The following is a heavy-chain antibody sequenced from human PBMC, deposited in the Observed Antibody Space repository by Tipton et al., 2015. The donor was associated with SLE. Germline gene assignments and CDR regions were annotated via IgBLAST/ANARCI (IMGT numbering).Heavy chain of an antibody. Sequence: QLVQSGAEVKKPGASVKVSCKASGYTFTSYDINWVRQATGQGLEWMGWMNPKSGNTGYAQRFQGRVTMTRNTSTSTAYMELRSLRSEDTAVYYCSRSCSGNYLSPLDYWCQGTLVTVSS. CDR1: GYTFTSYD. D-gene: IGHD3-22*01. CDR2: MNPKSGNT. CDR3: SRSCSGNYLSPLDY. J-gene: IGHJ4*02. V-gene: IGHV1-8*01.